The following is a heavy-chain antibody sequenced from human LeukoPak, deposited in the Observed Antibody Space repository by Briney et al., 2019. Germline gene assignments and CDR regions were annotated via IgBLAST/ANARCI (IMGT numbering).Heavy chain of an antibody. CDR3: AKDPRDHGYGWSWRYFDY. Sequence: GGSLRLSCAASGFTFSSYWMSWVRQAPGKGLEWVANIKQDGSEKYYVDSVKGRFTISRDNAKNSLYLQMNSLRAEDTAVYYCAKDPRDHGYGWSWRYFDYWGQGTLVTVSS. J-gene: IGHJ4*02. CDR2: IKQDGSEK. CDR1: GFTFSSYW. D-gene: IGHD5-18*01. V-gene: IGHV3-7*01.